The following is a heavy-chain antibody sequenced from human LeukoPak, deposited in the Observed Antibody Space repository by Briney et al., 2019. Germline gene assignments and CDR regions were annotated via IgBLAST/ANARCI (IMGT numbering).Heavy chain of an antibody. CDR2: INPNSGGT. Sequence: ASVKVSCKASGYTFTGYYMHWVRQAPGQGLEWMGWINPNSGGTNYAQKFQGRVTMTRDTSISTAYMELSRLRSDDTAVYYCARKIDQVVGAFFQHWGQGTLVTVSS. D-gene: IGHD1-26*01. CDR3: ARKIDQVVGAFFQH. V-gene: IGHV1-2*02. J-gene: IGHJ1*01. CDR1: GYTFTGYY.